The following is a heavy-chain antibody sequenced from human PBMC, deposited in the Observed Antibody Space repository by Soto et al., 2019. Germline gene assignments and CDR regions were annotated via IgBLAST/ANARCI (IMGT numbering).Heavy chain of an antibody. CDR3: ARTWIQLWFFDY. CDR2: IYYSGST. CDR1: GGSISSGYYY. J-gene: IGHJ4*02. Sequence: PSETLSLTCPVSGGSISSGYYYWSWIRQPPGKGLEWIGYIYYSGSTYYNPSLKSRVTISVDTSKNQFSLKLSSVTAADTAVYYCARTWIQLWFFDYWGQGTLVTVSS. D-gene: IGHD5-18*01. V-gene: IGHV4-30-4*01.